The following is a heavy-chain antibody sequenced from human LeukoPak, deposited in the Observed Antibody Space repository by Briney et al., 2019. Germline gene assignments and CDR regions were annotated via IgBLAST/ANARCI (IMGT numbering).Heavy chain of an antibody. J-gene: IGHJ4*02. CDR3: AREQSSSWSEEPYYFDY. CDR1: GYTFTSYA. Sequence: ASVKVSCKASGYTFTSYAMNWVRQAPGQGLEWMGWINTNTGNPTYAQGFTGRFVFSLDTSVSTAYLQISSLKAEDTAVYYCAREQSSSWSEEPYYFDYWGQGTLVTVSS. V-gene: IGHV7-4-1*02. CDR2: INTNTGNP. D-gene: IGHD6-13*01.